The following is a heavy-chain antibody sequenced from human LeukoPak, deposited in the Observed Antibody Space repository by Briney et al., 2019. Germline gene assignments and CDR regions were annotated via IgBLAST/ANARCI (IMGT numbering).Heavy chain of an antibody. CDR1: GGSINSYY. V-gene: IGHV4-59*12. CDR2: IYYTGST. CDR3: ARDRGDAFDI. Sequence: SSETPSLTCSVSGGSINSYYWSWIRQPPGKGLEWIGNIYYTGSTYYNPSLKSRVTISVDTSKNQFSLKLSSVTAADTAVYYCARDRGDAFDIWGQGTMVAVSS. D-gene: IGHD5-12*01. J-gene: IGHJ3*02.